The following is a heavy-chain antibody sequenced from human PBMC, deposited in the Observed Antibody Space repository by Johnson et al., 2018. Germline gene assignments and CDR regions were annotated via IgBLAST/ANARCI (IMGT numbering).Heavy chain of an antibody. V-gene: IGHV3-21*01. J-gene: IGHJ6*03. CDR3: AGDPGGADYYYYYMDV. CDR2: ISSSSSYI. CDR1: GFTFSSYS. D-gene: IGHD3-16*01. Sequence: VQLVQSGGGLVQPGGSLRLSCAASGFTFSSYSMNWVRQAPGKGLEWVSSISSSSSYIYYADSVKGRFTISRDNAKNSLYLQMNSLRAEDTAVYYCAGDPGGADYYYYYMDVWGKGTTVTVSS.